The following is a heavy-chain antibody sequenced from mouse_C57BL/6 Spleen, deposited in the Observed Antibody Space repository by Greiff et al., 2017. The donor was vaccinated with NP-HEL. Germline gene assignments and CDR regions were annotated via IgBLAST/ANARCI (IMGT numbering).Heavy chain of an antibody. D-gene: IGHD2-5*01. V-gene: IGHV1-61*01. Sequence: VQLQQPGAELVRPGSSVKLSCKASGYTFTSYWMDWVKQRPGQGLEWIGNIYPSDSETHYNQKFKDKATLTVDKSSSTAYMQLSSLTSEDSAVYYCARLTTTSYYSNYVTLDYWGQGTTLTVSS. CDR3: ARLTTTSYYSNYVTLDY. CDR1: GYTFTSYW. CDR2: IYPSDSET. J-gene: IGHJ2*01.